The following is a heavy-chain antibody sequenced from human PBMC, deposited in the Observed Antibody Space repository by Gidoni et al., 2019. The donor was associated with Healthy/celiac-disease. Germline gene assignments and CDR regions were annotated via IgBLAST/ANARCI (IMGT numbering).Heavy chain of an antibody. Sequence: QVQLVQSGAEVKKPGSSVKVSCKASGGTFSSYTISWVRQAPGQGLEWMGRIIPILGIANYAQKFQGRVTITADKSTSTAYMELSSLRSEDTAVYYCATREFLDSSGWYQYFDYWGQGTLVTVSS. CDR2: IIPILGIA. J-gene: IGHJ4*02. CDR1: GGTFSSYT. CDR3: ATREFLDSSGWYQYFDY. V-gene: IGHV1-69*02. D-gene: IGHD6-19*01.